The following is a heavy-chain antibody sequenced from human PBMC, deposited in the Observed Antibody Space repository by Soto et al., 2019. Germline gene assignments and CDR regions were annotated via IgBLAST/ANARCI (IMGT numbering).Heavy chain of an antibody. CDR1: GYTFTGYY. CDR3: ARGPLVGYCTNGVCHYFDY. Sequence: ASVKVSCKASGYTFTGYYMHWVRQAPGQGLEWMGWINPNSGGTNYAQKFQGRVTMTRDTSISTAYMELSRLRSDDTAVYYCARGPLVGYCTNGVCHYFDYWGQGTLVTVPQ. CDR2: INPNSGGT. J-gene: IGHJ4*02. D-gene: IGHD2-8*01. V-gene: IGHV1-2*02.